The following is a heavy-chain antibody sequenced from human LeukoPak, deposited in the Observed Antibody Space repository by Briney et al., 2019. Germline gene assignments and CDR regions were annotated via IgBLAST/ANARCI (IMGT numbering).Heavy chain of an antibody. CDR1: GDSVSSNSVG. CDR3: ARSSSSSYDY. J-gene: IGHJ4*02. Sequence: SQTLSLTCAISGDSVSSNSVGWHWIRRSPSRGLEWLGRTYYRSKWYNDYPISIKSRMTINPDTSKNQVSLQLNSVTPEDTAVYYCARSSSSSYDYWGQGTLVTVSS. D-gene: IGHD6-6*01. CDR2: TYYRSKWYN. V-gene: IGHV6-1*01.